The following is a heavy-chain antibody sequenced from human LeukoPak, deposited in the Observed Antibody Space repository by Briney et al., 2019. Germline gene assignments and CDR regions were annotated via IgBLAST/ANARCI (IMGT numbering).Heavy chain of an antibody. Sequence: SETLSLTCTVSGGSISHYYWSWIRQPPGKGLEWIAYTYDSGSTNYNPSLKSRVTISVDTSKNQFSLKLSSVTAADTAMYFCARDDYDILTGNPYWYFDLWGRGTLVTVSS. CDR3: ARDDYDILTGNPYWYFDL. J-gene: IGHJ2*01. V-gene: IGHV4-59*13. CDR2: TYDSGST. D-gene: IGHD3-9*01. CDR1: GGSISHYY.